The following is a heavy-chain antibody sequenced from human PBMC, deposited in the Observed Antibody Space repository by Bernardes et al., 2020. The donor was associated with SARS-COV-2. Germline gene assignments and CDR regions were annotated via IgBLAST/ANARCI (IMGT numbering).Heavy chain of an antibody. J-gene: IGHJ4*02. Sequence: GGSLRLSCAASGFTVSSNYMSWVRQAPGKGLEWVSVIYSGGSTYYADSVKGRFTISRDNSKNTLYLQMNSLRAEDTAVYYCARDLTYDFWSGYSRVFDYWGQGTLVTVSS. CDR1: GFTVSSNY. CDR3: ARDLTYDFWSGYSRVFDY. V-gene: IGHV3-66*01. D-gene: IGHD3-3*01. CDR2: IYSGGST.